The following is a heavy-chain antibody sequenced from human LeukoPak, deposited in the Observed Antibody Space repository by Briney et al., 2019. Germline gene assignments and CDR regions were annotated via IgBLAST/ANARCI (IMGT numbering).Heavy chain of an antibody. D-gene: IGHD2-21*01. CDR2: ISQNGYT. J-gene: IGHJ6*02. V-gene: IGHV4-59*08. CDR1: GASIGSYY. CDR3: TRHDVVAVIGHGMAV. Sequence: SETLSLTCTVSGASIGSYYRSWIRQPPGKGLEWIGYISQNGYTKYTPSLKSRVTISRDTSENQFSLILSSVTAADTAIYYCTRHDVVAVIGHGMAVWGQGTTVTVSS.